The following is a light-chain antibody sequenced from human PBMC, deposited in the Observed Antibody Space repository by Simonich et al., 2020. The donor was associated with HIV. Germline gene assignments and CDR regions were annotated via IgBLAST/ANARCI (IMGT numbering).Light chain of an antibody. CDR1: QSVSSN. V-gene: IGKV3-15*01. Sequence: EIVMTQSPATLSVSPGARSTLSCRASQSVSSNLAWYQQKPGQAPRLLIYGASTRATGIPARFSGSGSGTEFTLTISSMQSEDFTVYFCQQYNDWPYTFGQGTTLEIK. CDR3: QQYNDWPYT. CDR2: GAS. J-gene: IGKJ2*01.